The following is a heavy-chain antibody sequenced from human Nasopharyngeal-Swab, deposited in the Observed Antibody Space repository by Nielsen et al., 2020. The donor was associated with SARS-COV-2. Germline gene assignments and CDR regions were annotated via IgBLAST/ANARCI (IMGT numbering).Heavy chain of an antibody. CDR2: IYYSGST. D-gene: IGHD3-16*02. V-gene: IGHV4-39*07. J-gene: IGHJ4*02. Sequence: WIRQPPGKGREWIGSIYYSGSTYYNPSLKSRVTISVDTSKNQFSLKLSSVTAADTAVYYCARVGYQLPGGVIVKGPFDYWGQGTLVTVSS. CDR3: ARVGYQLPGGVIVKGPFDY.